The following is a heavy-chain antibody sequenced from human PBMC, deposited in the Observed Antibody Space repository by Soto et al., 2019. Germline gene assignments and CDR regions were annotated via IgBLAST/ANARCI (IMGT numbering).Heavy chain of an antibody. V-gene: IGHV1-69*12. Sequence: QAHLEQSGAEVKKPGSSVKVSCRASGGTFSSYTITWVRQAPGQGLEWMGGISPIFHTTKYAQKFQDRVTMTEDESTTTTYMELSSLRSEDTAVYYCAGEGVTTNLRMPWIGYHYYGLDVWGQGTTVTVSS. J-gene: IGHJ6*02. CDR2: ISPIFHTT. D-gene: IGHD4-4*01. CDR1: GGTFSSYT. CDR3: AGEGVTTNLRMPWIGYHYYGLDV.